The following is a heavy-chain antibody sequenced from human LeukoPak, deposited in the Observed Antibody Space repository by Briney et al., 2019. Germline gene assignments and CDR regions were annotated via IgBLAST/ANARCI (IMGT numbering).Heavy chain of an antibody. J-gene: IGHJ5*02. CDR2: ISYDGSNK. D-gene: IGHD3-16*01. CDR1: GFTFSSYA. V-gene: IGHV3-30-3*01. CDR3: ARGGFDP. Sequence: GGSLRLSCAASGFTFSSYAMHWVRQAPGKGLEWVAVISYDGSNKYYADSVKGRFTISRDNSKNTLYLQMNSLRAEDTAVHYCARGGFDPWGQGTLVTVSS.